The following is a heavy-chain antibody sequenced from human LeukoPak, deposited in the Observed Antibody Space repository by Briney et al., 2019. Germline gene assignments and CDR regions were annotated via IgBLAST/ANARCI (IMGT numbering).Heavy chain of an antibody. CDR3: ARDGVRDGLYFDR. CDR2: ISSSGSTI. J-gene: IGHJ4*02. D-gene: IGHD5-24*01. Sequence: GGSLRLSCAASGFTFSDYYMSWIRQAPGKGLEWVSYISSSGSTIYYADSVKGRFTISRDNAKNSLYLQMNSLRDEDTAVYSCARDGVRDGLYFDRWGQGTLVTVSS. V-gene: IGHV3-11*04. CDR1: GFTFSDYY.